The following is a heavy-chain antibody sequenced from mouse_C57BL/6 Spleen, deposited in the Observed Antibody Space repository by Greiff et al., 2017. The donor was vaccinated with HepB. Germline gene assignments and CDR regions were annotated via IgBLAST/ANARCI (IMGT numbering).Heavy chain of an antibody. CDR2: ISSGGSYT. CDR3: ARQGRDYVDY. Sequence: EVKLMESGGDLVKPGGSLKLSCAASGFTFSSYGMSWVRQTPDKRLEWVATISSGGSYTYYPDSVKGRFTISRDNAKNTLYLQMSSLKSEDTAMYYCARQGRDYVDYWGQGTTLTVSS. J-gene: IGHJ2*01. CDR1: GFTFSSYG. V-gene: IGHV5-6*01.